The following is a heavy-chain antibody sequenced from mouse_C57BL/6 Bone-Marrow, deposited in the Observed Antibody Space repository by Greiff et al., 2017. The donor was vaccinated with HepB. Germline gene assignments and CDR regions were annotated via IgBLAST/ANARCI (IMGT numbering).Heavy chain of an antibody. D-gene: IGHD4-1*01. CDR3: ARDVGDGFAY. V-gene: IGHV5-4*01. CDR1: GFTFSSYA. CDR2: ISDGGSYT. J-gene: IGHJ3*01. Sequence: EVQLQESGGGLVKPGGSLKLSCAASGFTFSSYAMSWVRQTPEKRLEWVATISDGGSYTYYPDNVKGRFTISRDNAKNNLYLQMSHLKSEDTAMYYCARDVGDGFAYWGQGTLVTVSA.